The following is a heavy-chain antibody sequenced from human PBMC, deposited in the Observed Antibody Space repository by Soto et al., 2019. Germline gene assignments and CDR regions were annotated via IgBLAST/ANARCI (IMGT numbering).Heavy chain of an antibody. D-gene: IGHD3-10*01. V-gene: IGHV3-48*04. CDR3: ARDGGASTFDFDS. CDR1: GFTFSGHS. Sequence: PGGSLRLSCVASGFTFSGHSLNWIRQAPGKGLEWIAYMTASGVTMYADSVKGRFTISRDNAKNSLYLQMDSLRVEDTAVYYCARDGGASTFDFDSWGQGTLVTVSS. CDR2: MTASGVTM. J-gene: IGHJ4*02.